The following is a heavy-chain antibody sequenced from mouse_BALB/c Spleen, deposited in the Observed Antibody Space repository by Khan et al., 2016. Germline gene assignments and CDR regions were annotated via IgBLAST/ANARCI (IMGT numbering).Heavy chain of an antibody. CDR2: IHYSGST. CDR3: ATSTSGYWYYFDY. Sequence: EVQLQESGPDLVKPSQSLSLTCTVTGYSIPSHYSWHWIRHFPGNKLEWMGYIHYSGSTNYNPSLTSRISITRDTSKNQFFLQLNSVTTEDTATYSCATSTSGYWYYFDYWGQGTTLTVSS. V-gene: IGHV3-1*02. CDR1: GYSIPSHYS. D-gene: IGHD3-1*01. J-gene: IGHJ2*01.